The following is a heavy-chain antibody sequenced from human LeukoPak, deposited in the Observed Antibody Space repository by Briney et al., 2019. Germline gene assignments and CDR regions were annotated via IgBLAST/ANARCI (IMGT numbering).Heavy chain of an antibody. V-gene: IGHV1-69*13. J-gene: IGHJ4*02. CDR3: ASAYSQWLAPYYFDY. CDR2: IIPIFGTA. D-gene: IGHD6-19*01. CDR1: GGTFSSYA. Sequence: GASVKVSCKASGGTFSSYAISWVRQAPGQGLEWMGGIIPIFGTANYAQKFQGRVTITADESTSTAYMELSSLRSEDTAVYYCASAYSQWLAPYYFDYWGQGTLVTVSS.